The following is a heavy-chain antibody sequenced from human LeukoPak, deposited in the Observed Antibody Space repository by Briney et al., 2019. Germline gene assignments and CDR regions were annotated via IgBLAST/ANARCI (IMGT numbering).Heavy chain of an antibody. CDR3: ARDKYYYDSSGYYPVFDY. D-gene: IGHD3-22*01. J-gene: IGHJ4*02. Sequence: SETLSLSCTVSGGSISSSSYFWGWIRQPPGKGLEWIGYIYYSGSTNYNPSLKSRVTISVDTSKNQFSLKLSSVTAADTAVYYCARDKYYYDSSGYYPVFDYWGQGTLVTVSS. CDR1: GGSISSSSYF. CDR2: IYYSGST. V-gene: IGHV4-61*01.